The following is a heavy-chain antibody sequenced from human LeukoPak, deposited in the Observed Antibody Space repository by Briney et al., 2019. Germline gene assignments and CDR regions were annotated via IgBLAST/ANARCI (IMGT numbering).Heavy chain of an antibody. Sequence: PGGSLRLSCAASGYTFSSYSMNWVRQAPGKGLEWVSSISSNSSYIYYADSVKGRFTISRDNAKNSLYLQMNSLRAEDTAVYYCARGEVHCSGGSCYSDYWGQGTLVTVSS. D-gene: IGHD2-15*01. V-gene: IGHV3-21*01. CDR2: ISSNSSYI. CDR1: GYTFSSYS. CDR3: ARGEVHCSGGSCYSDY. J-gene: IGHJ4*02.